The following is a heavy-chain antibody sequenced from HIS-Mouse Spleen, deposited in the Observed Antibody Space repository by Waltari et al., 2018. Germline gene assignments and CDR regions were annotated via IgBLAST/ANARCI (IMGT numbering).Heavy chain of an antibody. D-gene: IGHD3-22*01. CDR2: INHSGST. CDR3: ARVSMIVSD. J-gene: IGHJ4*02. V-gene: IGHV4-34*01. CDR1: GGSVSAYY. Sequence: QLQLHQWGAGLLTPSETLSLTCAVSGGSVSAYYLSWIRQPPGKGLEWIGEINHSGSTNYNPSLKSRVTISVDTSKNQFSLKLSSVTAADTAVYYCARVSMIVSDWGQGTLVTVSS.